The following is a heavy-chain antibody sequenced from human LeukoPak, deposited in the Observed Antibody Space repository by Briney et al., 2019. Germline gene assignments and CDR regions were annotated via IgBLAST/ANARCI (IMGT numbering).Heavy chain of an antibody. CDR2: IWYDGSNK. Sequence: GGSLRLPCAASGFTFSSYGMHWVRQAPGKGLEWVAVIWYDGSNKYYADSVKGRFTISRDNSKNTLYLQMNSLRAEDTAVYYCASDYGDYVGTDAFDIWGQRTMVTVSS. CDR1: GFTFSSYG. D-gene: IGHD4-17*01. V-gene: IGHV3-33*01. CDR3: ASDYGDYVGTDAFDI. J-gene: IGHJ3*02.